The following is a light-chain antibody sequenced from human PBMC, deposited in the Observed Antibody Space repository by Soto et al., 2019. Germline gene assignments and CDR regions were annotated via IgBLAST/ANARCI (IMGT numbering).Light chain of an antibody. J-gene: IGKJ1*01. CDR2: AAS. CDR1: QGISNY. V-gene: IGKV1-27*01. Sequence: DIQMTQSPSSLSASVGDRVTITCRASQGISNYLAWYQQKPGKVPKVLIYAASTLQSGVPSRFSGSGSGTDFNLTISSLQPEDVATYCSHKYNSAALAFGQGTQVEI. CDR3: HKYNSAALA.